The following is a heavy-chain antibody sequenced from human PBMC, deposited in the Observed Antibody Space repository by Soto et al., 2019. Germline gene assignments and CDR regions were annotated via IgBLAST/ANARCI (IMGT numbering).Heavy chain of an antibody. CDR3: ARSFSDYYGMDV. CDR1: GGSISSYY. CDR2: IYYSGST. Sequence: SETLSLTCTVSGGSISSYYWSWIRQPPWKGLEWIGYIYYSGSTNYNPSLKSRVTISVDTSKNQFSLKLSSVTAADTAVYYCARSFSDYYGMDVWGQGPTVTVSS. V-gene: IGHV4-59*08. D-gene: IGHD3-10*01. J-gene: IGHJ6*02.